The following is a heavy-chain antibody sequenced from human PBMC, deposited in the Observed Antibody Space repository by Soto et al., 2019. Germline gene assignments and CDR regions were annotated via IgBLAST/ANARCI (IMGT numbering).Heavy chain of an antibody. V-gene: IGHV3-23*01. CDR3: AKDGFSSSWSPNYFDY. Sequence: GGSLRLSCAASGFTFNNYAMSGVRQAPGKGLGWLSAISGSGGGTYYADSVKGRFTISRDNSKNTLYLQMNSLRAEDTAVYYCAKDGFSSSWSPNYFDYWGQGTLVTVSS. CDR1: GFTFNNYA. J-gene: IGHJ4*02. D-gene: IGHD6-13*01. CDR2: ISGSGGGT.